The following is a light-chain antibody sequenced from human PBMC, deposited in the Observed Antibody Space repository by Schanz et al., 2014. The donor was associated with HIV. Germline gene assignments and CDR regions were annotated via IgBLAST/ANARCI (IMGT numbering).Light chain of an antibody. CDR3: GARDASLSVVI. J-gene: IGLJ2*01. CDR1: SSNIGNNY. V-gene: IGLV1-51*01. CDR2: DNN. Sequence: QSVLTQPPSVSAAPGQKVTISCSGSSSNIGNNYVSWYQQLPGTAPKLLIYDNNKRPSGIPDRFSGSKSGTSATLGITGLQTGDEAHYYCGARDASLSVVIFGGGTKLTVL.